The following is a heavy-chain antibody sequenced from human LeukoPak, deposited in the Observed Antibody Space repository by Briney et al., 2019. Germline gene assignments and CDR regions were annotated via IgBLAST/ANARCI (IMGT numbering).Heavy chain of an antibody. CDR3: AKSRSSETGAARPGLWYYGMDI. J-gene: IGHJ6*02. Sequence: GESLRLSCAASGFTFSNYWMHWVRQAPGKGLVWVSRIHSDGRNVDYADSVKGRFTISRDNSKNTLYLQMSSLRAEDTAVYYCAKSRSSETGAARPGLWYYGMDIWGQGTTVTVSS. V-gene: IGHV3-74*01. D-gene: IGHD6-6*01. CDR1: GFTFSNYW. CDR2: IHSDGRNV.